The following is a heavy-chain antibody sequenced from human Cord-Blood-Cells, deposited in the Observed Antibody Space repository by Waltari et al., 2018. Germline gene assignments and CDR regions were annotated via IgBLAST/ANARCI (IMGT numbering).Heavy chain of an antibody. J-gene: IGHJ3*02. CDR1: GGPLSSYH. Sequence: QVQLQESGPGLVKPSETLSLPCTVSGGPLSSYHWSWIRQPPGKGLEWIGYIYYSGSTNYNPSLKSRVTISVDTSKNQFSLKLSSVTAADTAVYYCARQPDDSSGYYYAFDIWGQGTMVTVSS. D-gene: IGHD3-22*01. CDR2: IYYSGST. CDR3: ARQPDDSSGYYYAFDI. V-gene: IGHV4-59*08.